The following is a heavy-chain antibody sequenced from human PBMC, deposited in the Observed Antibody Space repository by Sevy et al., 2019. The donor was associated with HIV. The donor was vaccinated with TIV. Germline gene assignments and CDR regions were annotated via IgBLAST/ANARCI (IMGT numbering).Heavy chain of an antibody. CDR1: GFTFSSYW. J-gene: IGHJ3*02. CDR2: INSDGSST. D-gene: IGHD1-26*01. V-gene: IGHV3-74*01. CDR3: ARVGGSYGAFDI. Sequence: GESLKISCAASGFTFSSYWMHWVRQAPGKGLVWVSRINSDGSSTSYADSVKGRFTISRDNAKNTLYLQMNSLRAEDTAVYYCARVGGSYGAFDIWGQGTMVTVSS.